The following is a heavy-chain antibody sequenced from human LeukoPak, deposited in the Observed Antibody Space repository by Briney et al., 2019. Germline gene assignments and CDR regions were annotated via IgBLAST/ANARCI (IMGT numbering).Heavy chain of an antibody. Sequence: PSQTLSLTCAVYGGSFSGYYWSWIRQPPAKGLEWIGEINHSGSTNYNPSLKSRVTISVDTSKNQFSLKLSSVTAADTAVYYCARDYGDTEPDYYYGMDVWGQGTTVTVSS. D-gene: IGHD4-17*01. CDR2: INHSGST. V-gene: IGHV4-34*01. J-gene: IGHJ6*02. CDR3: ARDYGDTEPDYYYGMDV. CDR1: GGSFSGYY.